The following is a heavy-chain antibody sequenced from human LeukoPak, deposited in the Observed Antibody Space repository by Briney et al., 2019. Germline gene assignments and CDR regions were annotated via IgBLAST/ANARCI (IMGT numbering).Heavy chain of an antibody. Sequence: PSETLSLTCAISSGSISSSNWWSWVRQPPGKGLEWIGEIYHSGSTNYNPSLKSRVTISVDKSKNQFSLKLSSVTAADTAVYYCARGLDSSGYYGWFDPWGQGTLVTVSS. D-gene: IGHD3-22*01. CDR1: SGSISSSNW. V-gene: IGHV4-4*02. CDR2: IYHSGST. CDR3: ARGLDSSGYYGWFDP. J-gene: IGHJ5*02.